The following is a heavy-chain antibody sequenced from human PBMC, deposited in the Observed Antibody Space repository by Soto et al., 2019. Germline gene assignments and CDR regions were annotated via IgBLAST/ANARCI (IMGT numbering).Heavy chain of an antibody. CDR3: ARDAGIAAAKWALYNLFDP. CDR1: GLTFSSYG. CDR2: ISYDESNK. Sequence: QVQLVESGGGVVQPGRSLRLSCAASGLTFSSYGMHWVRQAPGKGLEWVAVISYDESNKYYADSVKGRFTISRDSSKNTLYLQMNGLRAEDTAMYYCARDAGIAAAKWALYNLFDPWGQGTLGTVSS. D-gene: IGHD6-13*01. V-gene: IGHV3-30*03. J-gene: IGHJ5*02.